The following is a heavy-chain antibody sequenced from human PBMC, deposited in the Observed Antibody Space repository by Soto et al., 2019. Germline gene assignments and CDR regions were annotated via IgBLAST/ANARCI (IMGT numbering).Heavy chain of an antibody. J-gene: IGHJ4*02. Sequence: GGSLRLSCAASGFTFSSYAMSWVRQAPGKGLEWVSAISGSGGSTYYADSVKGRFTISRDNSKNTLYLQMNSLRAEDTAVYYCANSPLGYCSGGSCFDYWGQGTLVTVSS. CDR1: GFTFSSYA. CDR2: ISGSGGST. V-gene: IGHV3-23*01. CDR3: ANSPLGYCSGGSCFDY. D-gene: IGHD2-15*01.